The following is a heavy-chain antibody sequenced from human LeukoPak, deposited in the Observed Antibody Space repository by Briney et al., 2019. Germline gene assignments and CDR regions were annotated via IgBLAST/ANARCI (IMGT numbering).Heavy chain of an antibody. CDR1: GYTFTRYY. D-gene: IGHD2-15*01. CDR2: INPNSGGT. J-gene: IGHJ4*02. Sequence: ASVKVSCKASGYTFTRYYMHWVRQAPGQGLEWMGWINPNSGGTNYAQKFQGRVTMTRDTSISTAYMELSRLRSDDTAVYYCARLVVVVAATDDYWGQGTLVTVSS. V-gene: IGHV1-2*02. CDR3: ARLVVVVAATDDY.